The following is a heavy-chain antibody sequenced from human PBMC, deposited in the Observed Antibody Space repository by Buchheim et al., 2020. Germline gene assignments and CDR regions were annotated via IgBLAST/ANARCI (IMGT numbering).Heavy chain of an antibody. J-gene: IGHJ3*02. Sequence: QVQLVQSGAEVKKPGASVKVSCKASGYTFTGYYMHWVRQAPGQGLEWMGRINPNSGGTNYAQKFQGRVTMTRDTSISTAYMELGRLRSDDTAVYYCARGIRELSTNPGILRTPAFDIWGQGT. CDR1: GYTFTGYY. CDR3: ARGIRELSTNPGILRTPAFDI. V-gene: IGHV1-2*06. CDR2: INPNSGGT. D-gene: IGHD3-16*02.